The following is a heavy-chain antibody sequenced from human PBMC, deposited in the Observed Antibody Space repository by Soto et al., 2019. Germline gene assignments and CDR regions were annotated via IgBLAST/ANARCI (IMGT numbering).Heavy chain of an antibody. CDR3: ARHPSRTAVTGTGFDY. D-gene: IGHD6-19*01. J-gene: IGHJ4*02. Sequence: QVQVQESGPGLVKPSETLSLTCTVSGDSITGYYWSWIRQPPGKGLEWIGYIYYSGSTNYNPSLKSRVTISVDTSKMQCSLKLSSVTAADTGVYFCARHPSRTAVTGTGFDYWGQGTLVTVSS. V-gene: IGHV4-59*08. CDR2: IYYSGST. CDR1: GDSITGYY.